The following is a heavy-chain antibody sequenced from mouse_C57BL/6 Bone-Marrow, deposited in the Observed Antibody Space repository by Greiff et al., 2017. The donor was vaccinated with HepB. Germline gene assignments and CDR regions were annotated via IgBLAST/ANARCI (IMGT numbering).Heavy chain of an antibody. CDR1: GLTFSDYY. CDR2: INYDGSST. J-gene: IGHJ1*03. CDR3: ARFYYGSSYRYFDV. V-gene: IGHV5-16*01. Sequence: EVKLVESEGGLVQPGSSMKLSCTASGLTFSDYYMAWVRQVPEKGLEWVANINYDGSSTYYLDSLKSRFIISRDNAKNILYLQMSSLKSEDTATYYCARFYYGSSYRYFDVWGTGTTVTVSS. D-gene: IGHD1-1*01.